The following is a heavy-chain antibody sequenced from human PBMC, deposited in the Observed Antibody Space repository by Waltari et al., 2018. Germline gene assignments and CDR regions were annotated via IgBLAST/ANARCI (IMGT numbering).Heavy chain of an antibody. D-gene: IGHD3-22*01. V-gene: IGHV4-38-2*02. CDR2: IYHSGST. CDR1: GYSISSGYY. J-gene: IGHJ4*02. CDR3: ATDSSGYDYFDY. Sequence: QVQLQESGPGLVKPSETLSLTCTVSGYSISSGYYWGWIRQPPGKGLEWIGSIYHSGSTYSNPSLKSRVTISVDTSKNQFSLKLSSVTAADTAVYYCATDSSGYDYFDYWGQGTLVTVSS.